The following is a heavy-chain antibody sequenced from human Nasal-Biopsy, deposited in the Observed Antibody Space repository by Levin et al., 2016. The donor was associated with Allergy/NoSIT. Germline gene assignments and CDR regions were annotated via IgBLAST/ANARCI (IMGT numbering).Heavy chain of an antibody. CDR3: ANLPMSILARYDLDV. V-gene: IGHV3-23*01. J-gene: IGHJ6*02. CDR1: GFTFNSRV. Sequence: GESLKISCLGSGFTFNSRVISWVRQAPGKGLEWVSAMTGTGGSTYYADSVKGRFVISRDNSKSTLYLEMTSLRVEDTAIYYCANLPMSILARYDLDVWGQGTTVTVSS. D-gene: IGHD3-3*01. CDR2: MTGTGGST.